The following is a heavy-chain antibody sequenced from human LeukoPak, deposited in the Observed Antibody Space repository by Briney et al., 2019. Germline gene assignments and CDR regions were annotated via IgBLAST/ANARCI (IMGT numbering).Heavy chain of an antibody. CDR1: GLTFSSYA. V-gene: IGHV3-23*01. CDR2: ICGNNNGT. D-gene: IGHD2-15*01. CDR3: AKGGGGGCASRLAD. J-gene: IGHJ4*02. Sequence: GGSLSLFCAASGLTFSSYAVSWVRQAPGKGLEWVSSICGNNNGTYYADSVKGRFTISRDNSKNTLYLQMNSLRAEDTAVYYCAKGGGGGCASRLADWGQGTRVTVSS.